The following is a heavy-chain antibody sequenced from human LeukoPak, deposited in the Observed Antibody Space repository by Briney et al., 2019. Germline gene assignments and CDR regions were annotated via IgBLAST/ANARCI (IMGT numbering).Heavy chain of an antibody. Sequence: PSETLSLTCTVSGGSISSYYWSWIRQPPGKGLERIGYIYYSGSTNYNPSLKSRVTISVDTSKNQFSLKLSSVTAADTAVYYCARVVWFGEPYFDYWGQGTLVTVSS. D-gene: IGHD3-10*01. J-gene: IGHJ4*02. CDR1: GGSISSYY. CDR2: IYYSGST. CDR3: ARVVWFGEPYFDY. V-gene: IGHV4-59*01.